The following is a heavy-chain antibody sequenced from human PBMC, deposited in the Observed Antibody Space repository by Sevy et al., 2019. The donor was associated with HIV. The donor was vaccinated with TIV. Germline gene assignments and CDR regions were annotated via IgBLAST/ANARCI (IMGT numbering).Heavy chain of an antibody. CDR3: ARVLLRLGELSSMDS. D-gene: IGHD3-16*02. CDR1: GFSISSGYF. CDR2: IYLTGTT. Sequence: SETLSLTCSVSGFSISSGYFWGWVRQPPGKGLEWIGSIYLTGTTYYNPSLKRRVTISVDTSKNQISLRLSSATAADAAVYYCARVLLRLGELSSMDSWGQGTPVTVSS. J-gene: IGHJ4*02. V-gene: IGHV4-38-2*02.